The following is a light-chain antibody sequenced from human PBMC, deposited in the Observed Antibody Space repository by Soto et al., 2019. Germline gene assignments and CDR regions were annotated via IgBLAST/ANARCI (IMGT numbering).Light chain of an antibody. Sequence: EIVMTQSPATLSVSPGERATLSCRASQSVSSNLAWYQQKPGQAPRLLIYGASTRATGIPARFSGSGSGTEFALTLSSLQSEDCAVYYWQQYNNWPLTFGQGTKVEIK. CDR2: GAS. J-gene: IGKJ1*01. CDR3: QQYNNWPLT. CDR1: QSVSSN. V-gene: IGKV3-15*01.